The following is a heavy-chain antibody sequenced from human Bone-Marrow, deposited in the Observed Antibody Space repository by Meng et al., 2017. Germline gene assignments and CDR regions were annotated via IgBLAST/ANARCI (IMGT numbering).Heavy chain of an antibody. Sequence: QVQLQESGPGLVEPSGTLSLPCTVSGASITISHWFTWVRQPPGKGLGWIGETYHSGTTTYSPSLKSRVTISIDKSRNHFSLKLTSVTAADTAIYYCATQESRDGHSPYWGQGTLVTVSS. CDR3: ATQESRDGHSPY. CDR1: GASITISHW. CDR2: TYHSGTT. J-gene: IGHJ4*02. V-gene: IGHV4-4*02. D-gene: IGHD5-24*01.